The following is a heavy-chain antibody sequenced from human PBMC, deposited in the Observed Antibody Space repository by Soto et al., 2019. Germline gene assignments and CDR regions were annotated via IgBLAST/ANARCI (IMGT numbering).Heavy chain of an antibody. D-gene: IGHD3-10*01. V-gene: IGHV3-48*03. Sequence: PGGSLRLSCAASGFTFSSYEMNWVRQAPGKGLEWVSYISSSGSTICYADSVKGRFTISRDNAKNSLYLQMNSLRAEDTAVYYCARDFRVRGVIYYYYGMDVWGQGTTVTVSS. CDR2: ISSSGSTI. CDR1: GFTFSSYE. J-gene: IGHJ6*02. CDR3: ARDFRVRGVIYYYYGMDV.